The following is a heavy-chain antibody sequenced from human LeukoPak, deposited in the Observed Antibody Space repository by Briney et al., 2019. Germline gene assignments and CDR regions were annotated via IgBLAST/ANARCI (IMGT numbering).Heavy chain of an antibody. CDR2: ISAYNGNT. CDR1: GYTFTSYG. CDR3: ARDPSRTYYYDSSGVDY. D-gene: IGHD3-22*01. Sequence: GASVKVSCKASGYTFTSYGIGWVRQAPGQGLEWMGWISAYNGNTNYAQKLQGRVTMTTDTSTSTAYMELRSLRSDDTAVYYCARDPSRTYYYDSSGVDYWGQGTLVTVSS. J-gene: IGHJ4*02. V-gene: IGHV1-18*01.